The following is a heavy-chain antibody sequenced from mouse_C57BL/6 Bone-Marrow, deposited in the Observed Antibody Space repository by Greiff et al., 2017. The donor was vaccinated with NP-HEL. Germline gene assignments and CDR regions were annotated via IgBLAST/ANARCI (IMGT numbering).Heavy chain of an antibody. Sequence: VQRVESGPELVKPGASVKLSCKASGYTFTSYDINWVKQRPGQGLAWIGWIYPRDGSTKYNEKFKGKATLTVDTSSSTAYMELHSLTSEDSAVYFCARRATVVADWYFDVWGTGTTVTVSS. D-gene: IGHD1-1*01. J-gene: IGHJ1*03. CDR3: ARRATVVADWYFDV. CDR1: GYTFTSYD. V-gene: IGHV1-85*01. CDR2: IYPRDGST.